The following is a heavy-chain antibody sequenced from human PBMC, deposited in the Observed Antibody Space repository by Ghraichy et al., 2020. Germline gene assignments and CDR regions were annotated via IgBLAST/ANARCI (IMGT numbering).Heavy chain of an antibody. CDR2: IWYDGGSK. CDR1: GFTFNNYG. J-gene: IGHJ4*02. V-gene: IGHV3-33*01. D-gene: IGHD1-14*01. CDR3: ARASPENVATGPGDY. Sequence: GGSLRLSCAASGFTFNNYGMHWVRQAPGKGLEWVALIWYDGGSKYYVDSVEGRFTISRDKSKKTLYLQMDSLRVEDTAVYYCARASPENVATGPGDYWGQGTLVTVSS.